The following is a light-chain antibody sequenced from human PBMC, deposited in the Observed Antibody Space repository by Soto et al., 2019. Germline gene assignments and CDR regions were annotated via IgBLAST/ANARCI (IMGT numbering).Light chain of an antibody. CDR2: LDRSGSY. J-gene: IGLJ3*02. V-gene: IGLV4-60*02. Sequence: QLVLTQSSSASASLGSSVKLTCILSSGHSTYIIAWHQQQPGKAPRFLMTLDRSGSYNRGSGVPDRFSGSSSGAGRYLTISALEFEDESDYYCETWYSTTHKVFGRGTKLTVL. CDR1: SGHSTYI. CDR3: ETWYSTTHKV.